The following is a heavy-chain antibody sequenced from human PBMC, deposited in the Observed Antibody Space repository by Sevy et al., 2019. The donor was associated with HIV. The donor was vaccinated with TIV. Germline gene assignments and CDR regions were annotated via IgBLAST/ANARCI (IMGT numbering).Heavy chain of an antibody. CDR1: GFTFSSYA. Sequence: GGSLRLSCAASGFTFSSYAMSWVRQAPGKGLEWVSAISGSGGSTYYADSVKGRFTISRDNSKNTRYLQMNSLRAEDTAVYYCAKDLMAHYYDSSGYKNYWGQGTLVTVSS. D-gene: IGHD3-22*01. J-gene: IGHJ4*02. CDR3: AKDLMAHYYDSSGYKNY. CDR2: ISGSGGST. V-gene: IGHV3-23*01.